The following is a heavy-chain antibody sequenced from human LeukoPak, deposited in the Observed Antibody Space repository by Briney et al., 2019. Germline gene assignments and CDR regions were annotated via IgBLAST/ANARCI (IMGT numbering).Heavy chain of an antibody. CDR1: GFTFTAYL. Sequence: PGRSLRLSCAASGFTFTAYLIHWVRQAPGKGLEWVAVMSSDGNAMFYADSVKGRFTISRDNSKNTLYLLMNSLRAEDTAVYYCVGESEYYFDHSASFDYWGQGTLVTVSS. CDR3: VGESEYYFDHSASFDY. D-gene: IGHD3-22*01. CDR2: MSSDGNAM. V-gene: IGHV3-30-3*01. J-gene: IGHJ4*02.